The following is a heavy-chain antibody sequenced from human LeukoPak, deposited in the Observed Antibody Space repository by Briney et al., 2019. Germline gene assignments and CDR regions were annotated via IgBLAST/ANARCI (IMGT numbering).Heavy chain of an antibody. Sequence: GGSLRLSRAASGFTFSDYYMSWIRQAPGKGLEWVSYISSSGSTIYYADSVKGRFTISRDNAKNSLYLQMNSLRAEDTAVYYCASTPTAWFGEFTDAFDIWGQGTMVTVSS. J-gene: IGHJ3*02. CDR3: ASTPTAWFGEFTDAFDI. CDR1: GFTFSDYY. V-gene: IGHV3-11*01. D-gene: IGHD3-10*01. CDR2: ISSSGSTI.